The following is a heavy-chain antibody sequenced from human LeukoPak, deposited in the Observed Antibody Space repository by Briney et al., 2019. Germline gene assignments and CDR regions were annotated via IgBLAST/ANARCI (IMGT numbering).Heavy chain of an antibody. V-gene: IGHV3-11*04. D-gene: IGHD1-1*01. CDR3: ARDLYGGTGTGMQDY. CDR1: GFTFRDYY. CDR2: ISNSVGSRI. J-gene: IGHJ4*02. Sequence: PGGSLRLSCAASGFTFRDYYMGWIRQAPGTGLEWVSYISNSVGSRIYNADSVKGRFTISRDNTKNSLYLQMNSLRAEDTAVYYCARDLYGGTGTGMQDYCGQGTLVTVSS.